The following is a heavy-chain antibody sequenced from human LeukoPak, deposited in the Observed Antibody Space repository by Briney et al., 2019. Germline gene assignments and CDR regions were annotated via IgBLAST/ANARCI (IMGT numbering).Heavy chain of an antibody. CDR1: GFTFSDYT. J-gene: IGHJ3*02. Sequence: PGGSLRLSCAAAGFTFSDYTMNWVRQAPGKGLEWVSSISSGGTYKYYADSVKGRFTISRDNAQNSLYLQMNSLRAEDSSVYYCARPTTVTTISADAFDIWGQGTMVTVSS. CDR3: ARPTTVTTISADAFDI. CDR2: ISSGGTYK. D-gene: IGHD4-17*01. V-gene: IGHV3-21*01.